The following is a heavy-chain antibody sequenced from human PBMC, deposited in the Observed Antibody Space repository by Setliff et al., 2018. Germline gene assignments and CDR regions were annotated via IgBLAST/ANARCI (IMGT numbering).Heavy chain of an antibody. CDR3: RVWVDMIEVDS. J-gene: IGHJ4*02. D-gene: IGHD3-22*01. V-gene: IGHV4-61*02. Sequence: SETLSLTCAVSGGSLNSGSYYWSWIRQSTERGLEWLGRLHTSGSTTYNPALNSRVTISVDTSTNQFSLKLTSVTAADTAVYYCRVWVDMIEVDSWAQGTLVTVSS. CDR1: GGSLNSGSYY. CDR2: LHTSGST.